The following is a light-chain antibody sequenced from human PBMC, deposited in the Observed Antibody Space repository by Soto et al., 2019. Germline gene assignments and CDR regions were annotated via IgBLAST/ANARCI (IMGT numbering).Light chain of an antibody. CDR3: QQYGSSPRT. CDR2: GAS. Sequence: EIVLTQSPGTLAFSPGERSTRACRASERVSSSYLAWYQQKPGQAPSLLMYGASRRATGIPERFSGSESGTDFTLTISRLEPEDFAVYYCQQYGSSPRTFGQGTKVDI. CDR1: ERVSSSY. J-gene: IGKJ1*01. V-gene: IGKV3-20*01.